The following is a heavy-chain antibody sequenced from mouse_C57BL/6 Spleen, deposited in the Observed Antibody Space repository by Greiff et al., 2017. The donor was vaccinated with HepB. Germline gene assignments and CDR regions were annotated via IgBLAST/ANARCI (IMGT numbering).Heavy chain of an antibody. CDR1: GYTFTDYN. D-gene: IGHD2-5*01. CDR2: INPNNGGT. CDR3: ARSGYSNYDGDAMDY. Sequence: VQLKESGPELVKPGASVKIPCKASGYTFTDYNMDWVKQSHGKSLEWIGDINPNNGGTIYNQKFKGKATLTVDKSSSTAYMELRSLTSEDTAVYYCARSGYSNYDGDAMDYWGQGTSVTVSS. V-gene: IGHV1-18*01. J-gene: IGHJ4*01.